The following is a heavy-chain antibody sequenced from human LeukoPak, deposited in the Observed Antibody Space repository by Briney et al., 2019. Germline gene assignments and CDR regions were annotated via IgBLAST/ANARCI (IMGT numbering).Heavy chain of an antibody. CDR3: ASLKSDN. CDR2: INTDGSTT. CDR1: GFTFSNYW. V-gene: IGHV3-74*01. Sequence: PGGSLRLPCAASGFTFSNYWMHWVRQAPGKGLVWVSRINTDGSTTNYADAVKGRFTISRDDAKNALYLQMNSLRAEDTAVYYCASLKSDNWGRGTLVTVSS. J-gene: IGHJ4*02. D-gene: IGHD2-21*01.